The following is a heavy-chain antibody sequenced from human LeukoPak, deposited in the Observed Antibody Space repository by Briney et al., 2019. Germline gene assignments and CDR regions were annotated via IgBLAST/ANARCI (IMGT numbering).Heavy chain of an antibody. CDR1: GFTFSSYG. J-gene: IGHJ4*02. D-gene: IGHD2/OR15-2a*01. CDR2: IWYDGSNK. CDR3: AREGPRGNSQFDY. Sequence: GVPLRLSCAASGFTFSSYGMHWVRQAPGKGLEWVALIWYDGSNKYYADSVKGRLTISRDNSKNTLYLQMNSLRAEDTAVYYCAREGPRGNSQFDYWGQGTLVTVSS. V-gene: IGHV3-33*01.